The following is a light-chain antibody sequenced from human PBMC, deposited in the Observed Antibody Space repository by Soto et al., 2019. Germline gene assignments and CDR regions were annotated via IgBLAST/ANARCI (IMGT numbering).Light chain of an antibody. V-gene: IGKV3-20*01. Sequence: EIVLTQSPGTLSLSPGERGTLSCRASQSVSSYYLAWYQQKPGQAPRLLIYGASSRATGIPDRFSGSGSRTAFTLTISRLEPEDFAVYYCQQYAYSPHTFGQGTKLEIK. J-gene: IGKJ2*01. CDR3: QQYAYSPHT. CDR1: QSVSSYY. CDR2: GAS.